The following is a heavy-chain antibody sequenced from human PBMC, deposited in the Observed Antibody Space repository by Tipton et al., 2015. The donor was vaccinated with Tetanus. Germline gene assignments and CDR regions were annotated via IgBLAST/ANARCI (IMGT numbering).Heavy chain of an antibody. D-gene: IGHD3-22*01. J-gene: IGHJ6*02. CDR2: IDPNSGGT. V-gene: IGHV1-2*02. Sequence: QLVQSGAEVKKPGASVKVSCKASGYTFTGYYIYWVRQAPGQGLEWMGWIDPNSGGTVYAQKFQGRVAMTRDTSISTACMELRSLRSDDTAVYYWARDRGDYIYYGMDVWGPGTTVTVS. CDR3: ARDRGDYIYYGMDV. CDR1: GYTFTGYY.